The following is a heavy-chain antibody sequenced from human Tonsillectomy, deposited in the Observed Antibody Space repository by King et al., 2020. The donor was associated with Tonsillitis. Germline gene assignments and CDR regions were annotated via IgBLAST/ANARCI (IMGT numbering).Heavy chain of an antibody. J-gene: IGHJ2*01. D-gene: IGHD2/OR15-2a*01. V-gene: IGHV3-30*03. CDR3: VRDADESTRNWYFDL. Sequence: VQLVESGGGVVQPGRSLRLSCAASGFTFSYYGIHWVRQAPGKGLEWVAAISYDGSKTYYADSVKGRFTISRDNYKNTLSLQMNSLRDEDTATFYCVRDADESTRNWYFDLWGRGTLVTVSS. CDR1: GFTFSYYG. CDR2: ISYDGSKT.